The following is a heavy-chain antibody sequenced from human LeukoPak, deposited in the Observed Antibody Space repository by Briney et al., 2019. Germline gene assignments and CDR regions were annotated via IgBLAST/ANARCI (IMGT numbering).Heavy chain of an antibody. J-gene: IGHJ4*02. V-gene: IGHV4-59*01. Sequence: PSETLSLTCTVSGGSISSYYWSWIRQPPGQGLEWIGYIYYTGSTNYNPSLKSRVTISVDTSKNQFSLKLSSVTAADTAVYYCARGNSGSYYRFDYWGQGTLVTVSS. CDR3: ARGNSGSYYRFDY. CDR2: IYYTGST. CDR1: GGSISSYY. D-gene: IGHD1-26*01.